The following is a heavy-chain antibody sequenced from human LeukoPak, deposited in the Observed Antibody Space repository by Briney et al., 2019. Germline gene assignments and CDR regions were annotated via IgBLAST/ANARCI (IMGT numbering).Heavy chain of an antibody. CDR1: GFTFSDYY. D-gene: IGHD6-19*01. Sequence: GGSLRLSCAASGFTFSDYYISWIRQAPGKGLEWVSYISSSGSTIYYADSVKGRFTISRDNAKNSLYLQMNSLRAEDTAVYYCARVPFSSGWSRDWFDPWGQGTLVTVSS. J-gene: IGHJ5*02. CDR2: ISSSGSTI. CDR3: ARVPFSSGWSRDWFDP. V-gene: IGHV3-11*01.